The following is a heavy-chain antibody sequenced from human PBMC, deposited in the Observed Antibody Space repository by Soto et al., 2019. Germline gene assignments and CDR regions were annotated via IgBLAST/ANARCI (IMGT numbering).Heavy chain of an antibody. CDR1: GYTFTSYA. J-gene: IGHJ5*02. D-gene: IGHD6-6*01. CDR3: ARSDSSSADWFDP. CDR2: INAGNANT. Sequence: ASVKVSCKASGYTFTSYAMHWVRQAPGQRLEWMGWINAGNANTKYSQKFQGRVTITRDTSANTAYLELSSLRSEDTAVYYCARSDSSSADWFDPWGQGTLVTVSS. V-gene: IGHV1-3*01.